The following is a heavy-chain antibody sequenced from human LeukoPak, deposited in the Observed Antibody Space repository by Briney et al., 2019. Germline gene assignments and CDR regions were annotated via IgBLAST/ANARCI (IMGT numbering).Heavy chain of an antibody. CDR1: GFTFSSYG. D-gene: IGHD6-13*01. V-gene: IGHV3-33*01. Sequence: GGSLRLSCAASGFTFSSYGMHWVRQAPGKGLEGVAVIWYDGSNKYYADSVKGRFTISRDNSKNTLYLQMNSLRAEDTAVYYCAREGYSSSWYEIDYWGQGTLVTVSS. J-gene: IGHJ4*02. CDR3: AREGYSSSWYEIDY. CDR2: IWYDGSNK.